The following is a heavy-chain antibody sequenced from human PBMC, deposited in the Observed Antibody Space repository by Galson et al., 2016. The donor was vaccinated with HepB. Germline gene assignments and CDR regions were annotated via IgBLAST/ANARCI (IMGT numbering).Heavy chain of an antibody. J-gene: IGHJ4*02. CDR3: VRLTITLGYLFDY. CDR1: GFTFSDAW. D-gene: IGHD3-22*01. CDR2: TNQDGSER. V-gene: IGHV3-7*03. Sequence: SLRLSCAVSGFTFSDAWMSWVRQAPGKGLEWVATTNQDGSERYYVDSLKGRFTISRDNAQNSLYLQLNSLRGEDTAVYYCVRLTITLGYLFDYWGQGTVVTVSS.